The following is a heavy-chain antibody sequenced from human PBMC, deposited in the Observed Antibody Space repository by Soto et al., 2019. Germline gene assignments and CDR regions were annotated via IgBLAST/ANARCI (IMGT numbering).Heavy chain of an antibody. V-gene: IGHV3-23*03. Sequence: EVQLLESGGGLVQPGGSLTLSCAASGFTFSDYTMSWVRQAPGKVLESISVILSDYNTYYAGSVRGRFTISRDNSKNTLYLEMNSLRAEDTAVYWCTRRTSGHFGYWGQGALVTVSS. CDR1: GFTFSDYT. CDR3: TRRTSGHFGY. CDR2: ILSDYNT. D-gene: IGHD6-19*01. J-gene: IGHJ4*02.